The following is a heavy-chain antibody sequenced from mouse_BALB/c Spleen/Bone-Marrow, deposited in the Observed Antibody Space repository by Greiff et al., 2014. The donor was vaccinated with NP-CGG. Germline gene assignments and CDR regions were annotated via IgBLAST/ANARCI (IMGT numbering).Heavy chain of an antibody. CDR3: AISDDGLPHAFDF. V-gene: IGHV1S33*01. CDR1: GYTFTSYD. Sequence: LQQSGPELVTPGALVKISCKASGYTFTSYDIHWVKKRPGKGLEWIGRVYPGDGSTKYNEKFKGKATLTPDRSSSTAYMQLSILTSEISAIYFFAISDDGLPHAFDFWGKCNSRTVS. CDR2: VYPGDGST. D-gene: IGHD2-3*01. J-gene: IGHJ2*02.